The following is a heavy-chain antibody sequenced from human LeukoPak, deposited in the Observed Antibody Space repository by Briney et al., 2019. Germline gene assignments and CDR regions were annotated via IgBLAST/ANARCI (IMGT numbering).Heavy chain of an antibody. V-gene: IGHV4-39*01. CDR1: VDPISSRSYY. J-gene: IGHJ5*02. CDR2: IYCSGST. CDR3: ARHPLYSSSWYGFDP. Sequence: KPSETLSLTCTVSVDPISSRSYYWGRIPQPPGKGLEWIGSIYCSGSTNYYPTLTSRVTKSVDTSKKQFSLKLSSVTAADTAVYYCARHPLYSSSWYGFDPWGQGTLVTVSS. D-gene: IGHD6-13*01.